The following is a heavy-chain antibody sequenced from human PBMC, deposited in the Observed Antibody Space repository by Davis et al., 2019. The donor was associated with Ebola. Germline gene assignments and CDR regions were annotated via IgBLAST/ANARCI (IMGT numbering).Heavy chain of an antibody. D-gene: IGHD4-17*01. CDR1: GFTFSDYP. V-gene: IGHV3-48*02. CDR3: VTDKDYAFDN. CDR2: IRTTREGGM. Sequence: GESLKISCKASGFTFSDYPLNWVRQAPGKGLEWISNIRTTREGGMFYADSVKGRFTISRDDAHDSLSLQMTSLRDEDTAVYYCVTDKDYAFDNWGRGTLVTVSS. J-gene: IGHJ4*02.